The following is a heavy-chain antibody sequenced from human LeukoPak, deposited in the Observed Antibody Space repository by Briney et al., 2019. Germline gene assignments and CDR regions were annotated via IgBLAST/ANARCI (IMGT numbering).Heavy chain of an antibody. CDR2: IYYSGST. CDR3: ARVRAYYGSGSYSLDYYYYYMDV. V-gene: IGHV4-31*03. CDR1: GGSISSGGYY. J-gene: IGHJ6*03. Sequence: SHTLSLTCTVSGGSISSGGYYWSWIRQHPGKGLEWIGYIYYSGSTYYNPSLKSRVTISVDTSKNQFSLKLSSVTAADTAVYYCARVRAYYGSGSYSLDYYYYYMDVWGKGTTVTVSS. D-gene: IGHD3-10*01.